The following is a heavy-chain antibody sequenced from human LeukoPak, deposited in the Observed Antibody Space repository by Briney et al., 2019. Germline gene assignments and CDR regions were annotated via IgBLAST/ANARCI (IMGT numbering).Heavy chain of an antibody. CDR1: GGSISSYY. Sequence: PSGTLSLTCTVSGGSISSYYWSWIRQPAGKGLEWIGRIYTSGSTNYNPSLKSRVTISVDKSKNQFSLKLSSVTAADTAVYYCARVKRVAFDYWGQGTLVTVSS. V-gene: IGHV4-4*07. J-gene: IGHJ4*02. CDR3: ARVKRVAFDY. D-gene: IGHD5-12*01. CDR2: IYTSGST.